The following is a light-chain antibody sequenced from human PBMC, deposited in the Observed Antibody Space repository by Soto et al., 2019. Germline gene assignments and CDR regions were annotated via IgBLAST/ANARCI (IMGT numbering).Light chain of an antibody. CDR2: GAS. CDR1: QSVNNNY. J-gene: IGKJ4*01. V-gene: IGKV3-20*01. Sequence: EIVMTQSPATLSVSPGDGATLSCRASQSVNNNYLAWYQQKPGQAPRLLIYGASKRATGIPDRFSGSGSGTDFTLTISRLEPEDFAVYYCHQYSNLPVTFGGGTKVDIK. CDR3: HQYSNLPVT.